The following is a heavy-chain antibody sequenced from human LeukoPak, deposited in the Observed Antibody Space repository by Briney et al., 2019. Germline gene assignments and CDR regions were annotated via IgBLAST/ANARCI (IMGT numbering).Heavy chain of an antibody. CDR3: ASLLTSGRLAYFFDY. Sequence: GGSLRLSCVASGLTFSHYPLHWVRQAPGKGLEWVAVISYDGGNTYYADSVKGRFTISRDNSENTVYLQMSSLRTEDTAVYYCASLLTSGRLAYFFDYWGQGTLVTVSS. J-gene: IGHJ4*02. CDR1: GLTFSHYP. CDR2: ISYDGGNT. V-gene: IGHV3-30-3*02. D-gene: IGHD3-9*01.